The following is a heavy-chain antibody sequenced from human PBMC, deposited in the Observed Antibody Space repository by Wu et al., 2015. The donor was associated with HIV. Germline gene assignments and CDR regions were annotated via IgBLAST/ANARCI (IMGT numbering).Heavy chain of an antibody. CDR3: ARELRPDQWLGST. J-gene: IGHJ4*02. D-gene: IGHD5/OR15-5a*01. CDR2: ISPYNGDT. Sequence: QVHLVQSGPEMKKPGASVKVSCKTSGYSFTSYGISWVRQAPGQGLEWMGWISPYNGDTNYAQKFQGRVSMTTDTSASTAYLELRSLGSDDTAIYFCARELRPDQWLGSTWGQGTLVTVSS. CDR1: GYSFTSYG. V-gene: IGHV1-18*01.